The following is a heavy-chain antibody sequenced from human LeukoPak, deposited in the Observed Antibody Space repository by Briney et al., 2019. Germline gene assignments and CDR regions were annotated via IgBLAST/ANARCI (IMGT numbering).Heavy chain of an antibody. CDR1: GGSISSYY. Sequence: SETLSVTCTVSGGSISSYYWSWIRQPPGKGLEWIGYIYYSGSTNYNPSLKSRVTISVDTSKNQFSLKLSSVTAADTAVYYCARDVREGRYYGMDVWGQGTTVTVSS. CDR3: ARDVREGRYYGMDV. V-gene: IGHV4-59*01. CDR2: IYYSGST. J-gene: IGHJ6*02.